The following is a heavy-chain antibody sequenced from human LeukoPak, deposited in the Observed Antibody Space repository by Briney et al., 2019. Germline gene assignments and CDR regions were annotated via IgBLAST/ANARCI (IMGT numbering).Heavy chain of an antibody. J-gene: IGHJ4*02. CDR1: GASISSSSYY. CDR2: IYYNGDT. V-gene: IGHV4-39*01. CDR3: ARLRGYTSGNPGY. Sequence: SETLSLTCTVSGASISSSSYYWGWIRQPPGKGLEWIGSIYYNGDTYYNSSLKSRLTISVDTSKNQFTLKLSSMTAADTALYYCARLRGYTSGNPGYWGQGSLVAVSS. D-gene: IGHD5-18*01.